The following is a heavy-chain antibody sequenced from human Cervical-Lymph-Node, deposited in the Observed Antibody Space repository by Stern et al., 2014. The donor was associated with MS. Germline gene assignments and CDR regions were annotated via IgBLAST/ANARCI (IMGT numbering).Heavy chain of an antibody. Sequence: VQLVQSGAEVKKPGESLKISCRTSGYTFSNFWIGWVRQMPGEGLEWMGVIHPADSDTTYSPSFQGQVTISADESISTAYLQWRSLKASDTAMYYCVRRRDSAGYDTFDLWGQGTMLIVSS. CDR1: GYTFSNFW. D-gene: IGHD3-22*01. J-gene: IGHJ3*01. CDR3: VRRRDSAGYDTFDL. V-gene: IGHV5-51*01. CDR2: IHPADSDT.